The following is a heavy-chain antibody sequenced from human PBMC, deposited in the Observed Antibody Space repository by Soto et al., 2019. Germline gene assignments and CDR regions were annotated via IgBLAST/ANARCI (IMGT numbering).Heavy chain of an antibody. J-gene: IGHJ6*02. Sequence: EVELLESGGGLVRPGGSLRLSCAASGFTFSHYVLSWVRQSPERGLEWVSSISGSGSSVYVADSVRGRFIMSRDLSTNTVSLQMNSLRAEDTAVYYCAKVRASYLSASYFYYGLDVWGQGPRSPSR. D-gene: IGHD3-10*01. CDR3: AKVRASYLSASYFYYGLDV. CDR2: ISGSGSSV. CDR1: GFTFSHYV. V-gene: IGHV3-23*01.